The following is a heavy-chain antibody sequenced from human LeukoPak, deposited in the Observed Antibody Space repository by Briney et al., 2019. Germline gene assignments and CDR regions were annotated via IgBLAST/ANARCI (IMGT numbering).Heavy chain of an antibody. D-gene: IGHD3-22*01. CDR2: IRGDGVEK. V-gene: IGHV3-7*05. CDR1: GITLSSYW. J-gene: IGHJ4*02. Sequence: GGSLRLSCVASGITLSSYWLSWVRQAPGKGPEWVANIRGDGVEKYYAASVQGRFTISRDNSKNTLYLQLSSLRAEDTAVYYCAKPGFTMIVLWGQGTLVTVSS. CDR3: AKPGFTMIVL.